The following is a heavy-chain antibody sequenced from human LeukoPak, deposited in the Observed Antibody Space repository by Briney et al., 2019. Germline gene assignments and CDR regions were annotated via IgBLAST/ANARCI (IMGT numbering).Heavy chain of an antibody. D-gene: IGHD3-22*01. CDR2: IYHSGST. CDR1: GYSISSGYY. J-gene: IGHJ4*02. V-gene: IGHV4-38-2*01. Sequence: PSETLSLTCAVSGYSISSGYYWGWIRQPPGKGLEWIGSIYHSGSTYYNPSLKSRVTISVDTSKNQFSLKLSSVTAADTDVYYCASPGSGYYYWDYWGQGTLVTVSS. CDR3: ASPGSGYYYWDY.